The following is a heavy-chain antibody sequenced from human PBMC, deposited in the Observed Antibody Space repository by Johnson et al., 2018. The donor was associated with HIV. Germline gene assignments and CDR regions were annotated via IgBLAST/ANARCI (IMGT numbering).Heavy chain of an antibody. J-gene: IGHJ3*02. Sequence: QMQLVESGGGVVQPGRSLRLSCAASGFTFSSYAMHWVRQAPGKGLEWVSVIYSGGSTYYADSVKGRFTISRDNSENTLYLQMNSLRAEDTAVYYCAKDADRFLEWVEAFDIWCQGTTVTVSS. CDR2: IYSGGST. D-gene: IGHD3-3*01. V-gene: IGHV3-NL1*01. CDR1: GFTFSSYA. CDR3: AKDADRFLEWVEAFDI.